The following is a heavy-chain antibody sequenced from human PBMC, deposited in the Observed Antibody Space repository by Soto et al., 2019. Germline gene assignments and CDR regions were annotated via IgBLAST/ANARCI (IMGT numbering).Heavy chain of an antibody. V-gene: IGHV3-7*03. CDR1: GFTFSSYW. CDR3: ASQSWVRAARYFDY. Sequence: EVQLVESGGGLVQPGGSLRLSCAASGFTFSSYWMSWVRQAPGKGLEWVANIKQDGSEKYYVDSVKGRFTISRDNAKNSLYLQMNSLRAEDTAVYYRASQSWVRAARYFDYWGQGTLVTVSS. D-gene: IGHD6-6*01. J-gene: IGHJ4*02. CDR2: IKQDGSEK.